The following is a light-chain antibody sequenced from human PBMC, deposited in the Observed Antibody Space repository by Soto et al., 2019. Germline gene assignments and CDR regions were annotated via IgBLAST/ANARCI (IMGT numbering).Light chain of an antibody. CDR1: QGIGSY. V-gene: IGKV1-9*01. CDR2: AAS. CDR3: QQTRTYPST. Sequence: IQLTQSPSSLSASVGDRVTITCRASQGIGSYLAWYQQKPGEAPKLLIFAASTLQSGVPSRFSGSGSGTDFTLTISSLQAEDFATYYGQQTRTYPSTFGGGTKV. J-gene: IGKJ4*01.